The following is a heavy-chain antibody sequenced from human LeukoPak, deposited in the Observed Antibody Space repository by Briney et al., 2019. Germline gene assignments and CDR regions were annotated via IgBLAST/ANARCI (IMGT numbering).Heavy chain of an antibody. J-gene: IGHJ4*02. CDR3: ARGLPRPYAVTLYYFDY. Sequence: PSETLSLTCTVSGGSISSSSYYWSWIRQHPGKGLEWIGYIYYSGSTYYNPSLKSRVTISVDTSKNQFSLKLSSVTAADTAVYYCARGLPRPYAVTLYYFDYWGQGTLVTVSS. CDR1: GGSISSSSYY. D-gene: IGHD1-14*01. CDR2: IYYSGST. V-gene: IGHV4-31*03.